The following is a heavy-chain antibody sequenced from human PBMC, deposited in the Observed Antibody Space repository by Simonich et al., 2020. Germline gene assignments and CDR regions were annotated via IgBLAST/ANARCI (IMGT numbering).Heavy chain of an antibody. D-gene: IGHD6-6*01. V-gene: IGHV1-69-2*01. CDR2: VEPEEGEK. J-gene: IGHJ3*02. CDR1: GYTFTDYS. Sequence: EVQLVQSGAEVKKPGATVKISCKVSGYTFTDYSMHWVQQAPGKGLGWMGQVEPEEGEKTYAGKVQGRVTITADTSTDTAYMELSSLRSEDTAVYYCATGFEYSSSSWAFDIWGQGTMVTVSS. CDR3: ATGFEYSSSSWAFDI.